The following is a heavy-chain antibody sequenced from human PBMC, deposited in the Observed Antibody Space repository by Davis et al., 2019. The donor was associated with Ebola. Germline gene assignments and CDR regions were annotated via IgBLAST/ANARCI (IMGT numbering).Heavy chain of an antibody. CDR2: IYYTGSA. CDR3: SERGSSV. CDR1: GVSISRHY. D-gene: IGHD3-10*01. J-gene: IGHJ4*02. Sequence: PSETLSLTCTVSGVSISRHYWSWIRQLPGKRLEWIGSIYYTGSAYYNSSLASRATLSVDTSKNHFSLKLTSVTAADTAMYYCSERGSSVWGQGTLVTVSS. V-gene: IGHV4-59*11.